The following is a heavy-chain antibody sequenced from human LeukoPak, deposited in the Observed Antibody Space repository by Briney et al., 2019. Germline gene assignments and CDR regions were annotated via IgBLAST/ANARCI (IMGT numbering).Heavy chain of an antibody. Sequence: GGSLRLSCTTSGFTFGDYAMSWVCQAPGKGLEWVSYISSSGSTIYYADSVKGRFTISRDNAKNSLYLQMNSLRAEDTAVYYCAELGITMIGGVWGKGTTVTISS. J-gene: IGHJ6*04. V-gene: IGHV3-48*03. CDR3: AELGITMIGGV. CDR2: ISSSGSTI. D-gene: IGHD3-10*02. CDR1: GFTFGDYA.